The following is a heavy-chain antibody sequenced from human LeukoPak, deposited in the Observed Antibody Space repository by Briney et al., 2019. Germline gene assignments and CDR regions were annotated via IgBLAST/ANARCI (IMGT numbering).Heavy chain of an antibody. CDR1: GFSLSTTGVV. V-gene: IGHV2-5*01. CDR3: ARRLIRSYGSGSYNCFDP. D-gene: IGHD3-10*01. Sequence: SGPTLVKLTQTLTLTCTFSGFSLSTTGVVVGWIRQPPGKALEWLAVIYWNDDKQYCPSLKSRLTIIKDTSKNQVVLTLTNMDPVDTATYYCARRLIRSYGSGSYNCFDPWGQGTLVTVSS. J-gene: IGHJ5*02. CDR2: IYWNDDK.